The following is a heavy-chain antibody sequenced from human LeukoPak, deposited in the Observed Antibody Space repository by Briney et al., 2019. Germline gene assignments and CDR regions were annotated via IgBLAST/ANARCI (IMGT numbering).Heavy chain of an antibody. CDR2: ISYTGTYI. Sequence: GGSLRLSCAASGFTFDDYAMHWVRQAPGKGLEWVSSISYTGTYIYYADSVKGRFTISRDNAQNSLYLQMNSLRAEDTAIYYCVRDRGTYRPIDYWGQGTLVTVSS. D-gene: IGHD1-26*01. CDR1: GFTFDDYA. CDR3: VRDRGTYRPIDY. V-gene: IGHV3-21*04. J-gene: IGHJ4*02.